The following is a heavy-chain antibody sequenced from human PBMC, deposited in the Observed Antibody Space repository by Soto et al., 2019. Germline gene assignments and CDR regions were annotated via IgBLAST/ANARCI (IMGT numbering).Heavy chain of an antibody. J-gene: IGHJ4*02. CDR2: IKYDGNEQ. D-gene: IGHD3-9*01. Sequence: GGSLRLSCAASGFTFSSYYMTWVRQAPGKGLEWVASIKYDGNEQNYVDTVKGRFTISRDNAKNSLYLQMNSLRAEDTALYYCARENWFQDYWGQGTL. V-gene: IGHV3-7*03. CDR3: ARENWFQDY. CDR1: GFTFSSYY.